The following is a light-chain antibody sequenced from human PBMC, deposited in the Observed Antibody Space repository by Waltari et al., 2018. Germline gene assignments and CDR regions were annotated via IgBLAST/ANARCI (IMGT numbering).Light chain of an antibody. J-gene: IGLJ2*01. Sequence: QAVVTQEPSVTVSPGGTVTLTCGSSTGAVTSSHYPYWFQQKPGQAPRTLVYDTSNKHSLTPARFSGSVVGVKAALTLSGAQPEDEAEYYCLLHYSGPRVFGGGTKVTVL. CDR1: TGAVTSSHY. CDR2: DTS. V-gene: IGLV7-46*01. CDR3: LLHYSGPRV.